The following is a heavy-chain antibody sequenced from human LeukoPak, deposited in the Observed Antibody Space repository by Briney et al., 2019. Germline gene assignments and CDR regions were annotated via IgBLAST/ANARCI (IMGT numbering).Heavy chain of an antibody. D-gene: IGHD3-10*01. CDR1: GFTFGSYS. CDR3: ARDYGSGSYPPGY. J-gene: IGHJ4*02. CDR2: ISSSSSYI. Sequence: GGSLRLSCAASGFTFGSYSMNWVRQAPGKGLEWVSSISSSSSYIYYADSVKGRFTISRDNAKNSLYLQMNSLRAEDTAVYYCARDYGSGSYPPGYWGQGTLVTVSS. V-gene: IGHV3-21*01.